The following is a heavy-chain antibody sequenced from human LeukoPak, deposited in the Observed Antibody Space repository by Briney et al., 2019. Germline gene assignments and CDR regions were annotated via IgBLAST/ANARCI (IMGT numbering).Heavy chain of an antibody. J-gene: IGHJ5*02. CDR3: ARAVGDLGYCSSTSCYARNWFDP. CDR2: ISAYNGNT. CDR1: GYTFTSYG. V-gene: IGHV1-18*01. Sequence: GASVKVSCKASGYTFTSYGISWVRQAPGQGLEWMGWISAYNGNTNYAQKLQGRVTMTTDTSTSTAYMELRSLRSDDTAVYYCARAVGDLGYCSSTSCYARNWFDPWGQGTLVTVSS. D-gene: IGHD2-2*01.